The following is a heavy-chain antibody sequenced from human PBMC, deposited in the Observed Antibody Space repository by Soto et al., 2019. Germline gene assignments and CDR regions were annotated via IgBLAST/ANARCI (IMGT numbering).Heavy chain of an antibody. V-gene: IGHV3-11*01. CDR3: ARHYDMWSGYLSPVDY. Sequence: QVQLVESGGDLVKRGGSLRLSCAASGYTFSAYYMSWIRQAPGKGLEWISDIDTSSTKIYYADSVKGRFTISRDNAKNSLYLERNSLRDEDTAVYYCARHYDMWSGYLSPVDYWGQGTLVTVSS. J-gene: IGHJ4*02. CDR1: GYTFSAYY. CDR2: IDTSSTKI. D-gene: IGHD3-3*01.